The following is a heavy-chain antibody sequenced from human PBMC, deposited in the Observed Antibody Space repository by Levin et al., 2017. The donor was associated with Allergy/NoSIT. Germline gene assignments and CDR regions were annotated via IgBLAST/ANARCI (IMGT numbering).Heavy chain of an antibody. CDR3: ARGFKGYSGSGSYAYFDN. Sequence: PGGSLRLSCSVSADSISTYYWSWIRQPAGKGLEWIGRIYTSGSTNYNPSLKSRVTMSVDTSKNQFSLKLSSVTAADTAVYYCARGFKGYSGSGSYAYFDNWGQGTLVTVTS. CDR1: ADSISTYY. CDR2: IYTSGST. J-gene: IGHJ4*02. V-gene: IGHV4-4*07. D-gene: IGHD3-10*01.